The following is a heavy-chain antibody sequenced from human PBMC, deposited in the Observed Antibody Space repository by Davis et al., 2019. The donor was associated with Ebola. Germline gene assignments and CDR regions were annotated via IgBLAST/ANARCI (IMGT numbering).Heavy chain of an antibody. CDR2: ISYDGSDK. CDR1: GFTFSSYG. CDR3: AKDEGDYSSSWLVYYYYGMDV. D-gene: IGHD6-13*01. Sequence: PGGSLRLSCAASGFTFSSYGMHWVRQAPGKGLERVAVISYDGSDKYYADSVKGRFTISRDNSKNTLYLQMNSLRAEDTAVYYCAKDEGDYSSSWLVYYYYGMDVWGQGTTVTVSS. J-gene: IGHJ6*02. V-gene: IGHV3-30*18.